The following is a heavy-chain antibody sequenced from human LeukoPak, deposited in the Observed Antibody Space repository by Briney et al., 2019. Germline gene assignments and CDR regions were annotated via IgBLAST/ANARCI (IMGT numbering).Heavy chain of an antibody. CDR1: GYTLTTYA. CDR2: INAGNGNT. V-gene: IGHV1-3*01. Sequence: GASVKVSCKASGYTLTTYAMHWVRQAPGQRLEWMGWINAGNGNTEYSQKFQGRVTITRDTSASTAYMELSSLRSEDTAVYYCARDLRFHYMDVWGKGTTVTVSS. CDR3: ARDLRFHYMDV. D-gene: IGHD5/OR15-5a*01. J-gene: IGHJ6*03.